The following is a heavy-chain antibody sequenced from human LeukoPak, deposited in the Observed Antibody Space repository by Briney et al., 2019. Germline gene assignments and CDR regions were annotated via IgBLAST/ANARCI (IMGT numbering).Heavy chain of an antibody. J-gene: IGHJ4*02. CDR3: APMAIGGYDYVWGSYPSYYFDY. Sequence: GSLRLSCAASGFTFSSYAMSWVRQAPGKGLEWVSAISGSGGSTYYADSVKGRFTISRDNSKNTLYLQMNSLRAEDTAVYYCAPMAIGGYDYVWGSYPSYYFDYWGQGTLVTVSS. V-gene: IGHV3-23*01. CDR2: ISGSGGST. D-gene: IGHD3-16*01. CDR1: GFTFSSYA.